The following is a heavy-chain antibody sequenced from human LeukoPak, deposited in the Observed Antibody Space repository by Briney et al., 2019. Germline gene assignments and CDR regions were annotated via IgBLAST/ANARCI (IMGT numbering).Heavy chain of an antibody. CDR2: INPHSGVT. CDR3: ARYISGLRSLTASSHYDNGMDV. J-gene: IGHJ6*02. CDR1: GYPFSAYY. V-gene: IGHV1-2*04. D-gene: IGHD4-17*01. Sequence: GASVVVSCKASGYPFSAYYLHWVRQAPGQGLEWIGWINPHSGVTHFLQKFEGWVTMTRDTPISTAYMEVNRVKSDDTAVYYCARYISGLRSLTASSHYDNGMDVWGQGTTVTVSS.